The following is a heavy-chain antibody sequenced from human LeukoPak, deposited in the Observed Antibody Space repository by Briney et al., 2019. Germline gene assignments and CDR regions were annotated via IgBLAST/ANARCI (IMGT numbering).Heavy chain of an antibody. CDR2: IVGSGSSI. Sequence: GSLSLSCAASGFPFSPYAMNWVRQPQGKGLGGVSSIVGSGSSIYYADSVKGRFTSSGDNAKNSLYLQMNSLRAEDTAVYYCARESEESFDYWGQGTLVTVSS. V-gene: IGHV3-21*01. CDR1: GFPFSPYA. CDR3: ARESEESFDY. J-gene: IGHJ4*02.